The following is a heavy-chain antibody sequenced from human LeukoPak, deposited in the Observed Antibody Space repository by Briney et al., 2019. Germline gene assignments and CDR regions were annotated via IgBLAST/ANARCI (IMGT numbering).Heavy chain of an antibody. V-gene: IGHV1-2*02. J-gene: IGHJ4*02. CDR3: ARDAGSGYDLKHPGPDFDY. Sequence: ASVKVSCKASGYTFTGYYMHWGRQAPGQGLEWMGWINPNSGGTNYAQKFQGRVTMTRDTSISTAYMELSRLRSDDTAVYYCARDAGSGYDLKHPGPDFDYWGQGTLVTVSS. CDR2: INPNSGGT. D-gene: IGHD5-12*01. CDR1: GYTFTGYY.